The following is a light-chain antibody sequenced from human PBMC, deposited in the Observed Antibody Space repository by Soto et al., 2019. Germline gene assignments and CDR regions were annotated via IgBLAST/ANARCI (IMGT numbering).Light chain of an antibody. CDR3: QQYNSMLS. V-gene: IGKV1-33*01. CDR1: HDVSRN. J-gene: IGKJ4*01. Sequence: DIPMTQSPSSLSASVGDRVTIACQSSHDVSRNLNWFQQKPGEAPKLLIYDASNLERGVPSRFSGSGSRTDFTLTISSLQPEDVATYYCQQYNSMLSFGGGTEVEMK. CDR2: DAS.